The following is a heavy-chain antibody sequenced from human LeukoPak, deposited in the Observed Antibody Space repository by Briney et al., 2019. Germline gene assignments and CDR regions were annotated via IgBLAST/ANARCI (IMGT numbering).Heavy chain of an antibody. V-gene: IGHV3-23*01. J-gene: IGHJ4*02. Sequence: QPGGSLRLTCAVSGFTFTDYAMTWVRQAPGKGLEWVSGISAFGGSTYYADSVKGRFTISRDSSKNTLYLQMNSLRAEDTTVYFCSKVRVAAAVPRVFDYWGQGTLVSVSS. CDR1: GFTFTDYA. CDR2: ISAFGGST. D-gene: IGHD6-13*01. CDR3: SKVRVAAAVPRVFDY.